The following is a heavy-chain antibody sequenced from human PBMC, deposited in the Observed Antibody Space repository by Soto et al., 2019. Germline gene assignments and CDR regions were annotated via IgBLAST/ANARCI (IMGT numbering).Heavy chain of an antibody. CDR1: GLSLTTSGLG. CDR2: IYWDDDK. J-gene: IGHJ4*02. Sequence: QITLNETGPTVVKPAEHLPLTRTFSGLSLTTSGLGVGWMRQSPGKAPEWLPHIYWDDDKRYSASLKSRLTITKDTCKNQGVLTMARVNPKNTATYYCENRILRTVFALVTTTAIYFDLWRQGTPGVVSS. D-gene: IGHD3-3*01. V-gene: IGHV2-5*02. CDR3: ENRILRTVFALVTTTAIYFDL.